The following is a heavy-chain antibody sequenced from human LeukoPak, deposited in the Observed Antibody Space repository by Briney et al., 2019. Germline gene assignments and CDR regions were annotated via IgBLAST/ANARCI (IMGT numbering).Heavy chain of an antibody. J-gene: IGHJ5*02. Sequence: GGSLRLSCAASRFTFSSYAMSWVRQAPGEGLEWVSSVSIGRSTYYADSVKGRFTISRDNSKSTLYLQMNSLRAEDTAVYYCARGQNDYGDVGDLSWGQGTLVTVSS. CDR2: VSIGRST. D-gene: IGHD4-17*01. V-gene: IGHV3-23*01. CDR3: ARGQNDYGDVGDLS. CDR1: RFTFSSYA.